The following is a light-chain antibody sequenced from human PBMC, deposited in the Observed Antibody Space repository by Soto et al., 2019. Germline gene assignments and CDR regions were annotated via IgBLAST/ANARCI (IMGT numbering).Light chain of an antibody. CDR3: HQRQSWPRT. J-gene: IGKJ1*01. CDR2: QTS. V-gene: IGKV3-11*01. CDR1: QYINTR. Sequence: EIVLTQSPATLSSFPGDRVNISCRASQYINTRLAWYQHRPGQAPRLLIYQTSIRAAGIPARFSASGSGTDFTLTISDVQPEDFALYYCHQRQSWPRTFGQGTKVDI.